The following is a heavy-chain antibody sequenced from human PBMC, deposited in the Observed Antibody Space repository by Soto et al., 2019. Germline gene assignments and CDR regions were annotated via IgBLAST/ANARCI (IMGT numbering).Heavy chain of an antibody. Sequence: PGGSLRLSCAASGFGFSTHALSWVRQAPGKGLEWLSSITNTGITTHYADSVKGRFTISRENSRNTLHLQMNNLRVDDTAVYYCAKGFDSGDTKHIDHWGQGTLVTVPQ. CDR2: ITNTGITT. CDR1: GFGFSTHA. D-gene: IGHD4-17*01. J-gene: IGHJ4*02. V-gene: IGHV3-23*01. CDR3: AKGFDSGDTKHIDH.